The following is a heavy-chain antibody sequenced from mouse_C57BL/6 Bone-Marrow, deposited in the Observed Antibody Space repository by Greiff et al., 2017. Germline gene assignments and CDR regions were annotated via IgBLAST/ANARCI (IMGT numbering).Heavy chain of an antibody. CDR1: GYTFTSYW. CDR2: IDPSDSYT. D-gene: IGHD2-4*01. J-gene: IGHJ3*01. CDR3: ARFYYDYEGFAY. Sequence: QVQLQQPGAELVKPGASVKLSCKASGYTFTSYWMQWVKQRPGPGLEWIGEIDPSDSYTNYNQKFKGKATLTVDTSSSPAYMQLSSLTSEDSAVYYCARFYYDYEGFAYWGQGTLVTVSA. V-gene: IGHV1-50*01.